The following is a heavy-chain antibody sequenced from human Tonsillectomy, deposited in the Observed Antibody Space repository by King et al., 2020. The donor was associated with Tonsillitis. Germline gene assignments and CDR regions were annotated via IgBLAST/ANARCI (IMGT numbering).Heavy chain of an antibody. Sequence: HVQLVESGGGVVPPGGSLTLSCAASGFSLNDCGMSWVRQAPGKGLEWLSYIWADGSSEYYSDSVTGRFTISRDDSRNILYLQMSGLTTEDTAVYYCAKRHHDSSGYFSGFDSWGQGTLVTVSS. CDR1: GFSLNDCG. CDR3: AKRHHDSSGYFSGFDS. CDR2: IWADGSSE. J-gene: IGHJ4*02. V-gene: IGHV3-30*02. D-gene: IGHD3-22*01.